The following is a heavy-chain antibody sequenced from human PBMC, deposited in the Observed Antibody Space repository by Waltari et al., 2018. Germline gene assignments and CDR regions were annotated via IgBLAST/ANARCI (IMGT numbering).Heavy chain of an antibody. CDR1: GGSISSSSYY. V-gene: IGHV4-39*01. Sequence: QLQLQESGPGLVKPSETLSLTCTVSGGSISSSSYYWGWIRQPPGKGLEWIGSIYYSGSTYYNPSLKSRVTISVDTSKNQFSLKLSSVTAADTAVYYCARSLMVRGVIPFDYWGQGTLVTVSS. CDR3: ARSLMVRGVIPFDY. CDR2: IYYSGST. D-gene: IGHD3-10*01. J-gene: IGHJ4*02.